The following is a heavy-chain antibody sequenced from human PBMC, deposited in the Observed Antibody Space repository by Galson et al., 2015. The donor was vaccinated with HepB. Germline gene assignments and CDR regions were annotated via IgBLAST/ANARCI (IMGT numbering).Heavy chain of an antibody. J-gene: IGHJ4*02. D-gene: IGHD3-10*01. CDR1: GFTFSTYA. CDR2: ISGSGAST. V-gene: IGHV3-23*01. CDR3: AKRRDYYGSGSYYNPEFDY. Sequence: SLRLSCAASGFTFSTYAMSWVRQAPGKGLEWVSAISGSGASTYYADSVKGRFTITRDNSKNTLYLQMNSRRAGDTAVYYCAKRRDYYGSGSYYNPEFDYWGQGTLVTVSS.